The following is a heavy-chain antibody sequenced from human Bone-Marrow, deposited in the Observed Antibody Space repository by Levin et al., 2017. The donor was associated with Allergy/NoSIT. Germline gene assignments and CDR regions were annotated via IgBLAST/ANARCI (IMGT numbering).Heavy chain of an antibody. CDR2: MSSSGSTI. D-gene: IGHD5-12*01. Sequence: AGGSLLLSFSFSFFPFLSSSLLFLLPSPFPFLSFLSDMSSSGSTINYADSVKGRFTISRDNAKNSLYLQMNSLRAEDTAVYYCARVFEYSGYDFWGQGTLVTVSS. CDR1: FFPFLSSS. J-gene: IGHJ4*02. V-gene: IGHV3-11*01. CDR3: ARVFEYSGYDF.